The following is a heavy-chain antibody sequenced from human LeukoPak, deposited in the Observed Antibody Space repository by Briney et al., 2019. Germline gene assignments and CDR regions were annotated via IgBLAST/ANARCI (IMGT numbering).Heavy chain of an antibody. CDR2: ISGSGGST. CDR1: GFTFSSYA. CDR3: AKAYYDSSGYYVPSHFDY. V-gene: IGHV3-23*01. Sequence: TGGSLRLSCAASGFTFSSYAMSWVRQAPGKGLEWISAISGSGGSTYYADSVKGRFTISRDNSKNTLYLQMNSLRAEDTAVYYCAKAYYDSSGYYVPSHFDYWGQGTLVTVSS. D-gene: IGHD3-22*01. J-gene: IGHJ4*02.